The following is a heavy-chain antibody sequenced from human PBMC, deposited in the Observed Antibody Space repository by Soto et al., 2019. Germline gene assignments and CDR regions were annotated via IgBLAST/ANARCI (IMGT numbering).Heavy chain of an antibody. J-gene: IGHJ6*02. CDR1: GYIFSNFG. D-gene: IGHD2-2*01. CDR2: ISGYNDNT. CDR3: AKDASSWFYYFYGMDV. Sequence: QIQLEQSRPELRKPGASVKVSCKASGYIFSNFGISWVRHAPGQGLEWMGWISGYNDNTNYAQKFQDRLRMTTDISTGTAYMELTTLRSEDTAVYYCAKDASSWFYYFYGMDVWVQGTTVTVSS. V-gene: IGHV1-18*01.